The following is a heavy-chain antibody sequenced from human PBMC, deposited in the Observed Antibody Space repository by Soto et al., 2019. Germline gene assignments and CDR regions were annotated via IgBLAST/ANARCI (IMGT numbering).Heavy chain of an antibody. CDR1: GFSLSTTGVG. CDR3: ARRRLRPSHFDL. V-gene: IGHV2-5*02. D-gene: IGHD4-17*01. CDR2: IFWDDDK. J-gene: IGHJ2*01. Sequence: QITLKESGPTLVKPTQILTLTCTFSGFSLSTTGVGVGWIRQPPGKALEWLAVIFWDDDKRYSPSLKNKLTITKDTSKNQVVLTMTNVIPVDTATYYCARRRLRPSHFDLWGRGTLVTVSS.